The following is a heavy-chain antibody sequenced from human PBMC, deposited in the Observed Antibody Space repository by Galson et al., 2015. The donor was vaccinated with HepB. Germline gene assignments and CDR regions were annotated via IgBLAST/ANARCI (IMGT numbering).Heavy chain of an antibody. Sequence: SVKVSCKASGYTFTSYYMHWVRQAPGQGLEWMGIINPSGGSTSYAQKFQGRVTMTRDTSTSTVYMELSSLRSEDTAVYHCARSGHCSGGSCYPLDYWGQGTLVTVSS. CDR2: INPSGGST. V-gene: IGHV1-46*01. J-gene: IGHJ4*02. D-gene: IGHD2-15*01. CDR1: GYTFTSYY. CDR3: ARSGHCSGGSCYPLDY.